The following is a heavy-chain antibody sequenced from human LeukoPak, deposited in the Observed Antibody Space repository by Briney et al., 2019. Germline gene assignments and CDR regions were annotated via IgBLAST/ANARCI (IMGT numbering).Heavy chain of an antibody. V-gene: IGHV1-18*01. CDR2: ISAYNGNT. CDR3: ARGGLDTAMAPTSEDYYYYGMDV. CDR1: GYTFTSYG. J-gene: IGHJ6*02. Sequence: GASVKVSCKASGYTFTSYGISWVRQAPGQGLEWMGWISAYNGNTNFAQELQGRVTMTTDTSTSTAYMELRSLRSDDTAVYYCARGGLDTAMAPTSEDYYYYGMDVWGRGTTVTVSS. D-gene: IGHD5-18*01.